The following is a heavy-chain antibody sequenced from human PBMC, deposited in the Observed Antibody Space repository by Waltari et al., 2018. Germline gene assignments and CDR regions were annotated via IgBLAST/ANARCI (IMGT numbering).Heavy chain of an antibody. V-gene: IGHV3-23*01. D-gene: IGHD3-10*01. J-gene: IGHJ6*02. Sequence: EVQLLESGGGLVQPGGSLRLSCAASGFPFSTYGMSWVRQAPGKGLEWVSGISGSVGSTHYADSAKGRFTISRDNSKNTLYLQMNGLRAEDTAVYYCAKALYGGMDVWGQGTTVTVSS. CDR1: GFPFSTYG. CDR3: AKALYGGMDV. CDR2: ISGSVGST.